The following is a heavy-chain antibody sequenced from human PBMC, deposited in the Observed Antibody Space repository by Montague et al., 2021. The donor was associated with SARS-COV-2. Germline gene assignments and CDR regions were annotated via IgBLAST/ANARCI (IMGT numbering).Heavy chain of an antibody. D-gene: IGHD6-13*01. J-gene: IGHJ6*02. V-gene: IGHV4-4*02. CDR1: GDTISTSTW. CDR3: ATLSRRTAAGTRDYFGLDV. Sequence: SETLSLTCRVSGDTISTSTWLTWVRQTPGKGLEWIGEIFHSGTINYNPSLKSRASISVDKSDNQFSLRLSSLIAADTAAYYCATLSRRTAAGTRDYFGLDVWGQGTTGVVSS. CDR2: IFHSGTI.